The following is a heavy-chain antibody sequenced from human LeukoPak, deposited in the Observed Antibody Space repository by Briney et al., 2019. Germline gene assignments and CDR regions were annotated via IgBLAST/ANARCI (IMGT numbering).Heavy chain of an antibody. CDR2: ISGRGDSA. CDR1: GLNFKFYA. CDR3: VKDRYCPEVTCFGGGFEY. D-gene: IGHD2-8*02. V-gene: IGHV3-23*01. J-gene: IGHJ4*02. Sequence: GGSLTLSCAVSGLNFKFYAMSWVRQAPGKGLEWVSGISGRGDSADYADSVKGRFTISRDNSKNTLYLRLNSLRVEDTATYYCVKDRYCPEVTCFGGGFEYWGQGTLVVVSS.